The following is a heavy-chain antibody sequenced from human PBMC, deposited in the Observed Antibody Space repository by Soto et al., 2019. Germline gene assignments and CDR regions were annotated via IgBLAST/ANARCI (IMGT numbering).Heavy chain of an antibody. J-gene: IGHJ5*02. CDR3: ARRLFTDVVSHSNWFDP. CDR2: MNPNSGNT. CDR1: GYTFTSYD. D-gene: IGHD2-8*02. V-gene: IGHV1-8*01. Sequence: QVQLVQSGAEVKKPGASVKVSCKASGYTFTSYDINWVRQATGQGLEWMGWMNPNSGNTGYAQKFQARVTMPRNTSISTAYRELSSLKSEDTAGAYCARRLFTDVVSHSNWFDPWGQGTLVTVSP.